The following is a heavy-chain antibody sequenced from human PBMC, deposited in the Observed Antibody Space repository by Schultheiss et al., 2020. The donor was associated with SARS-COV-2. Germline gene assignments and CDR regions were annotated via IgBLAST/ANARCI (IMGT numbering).Heavy chain of an antibody. CDR1: GYSFTSYW. J-gene: IGHJ4*02. Sequence: GGSLRLSCKGSGYSFTSYWIGWVRQMPGKGLEWMVIIYPCDSDTRYSPSFQGQFTMSVDKSISTAYLQWRSLKGSDTAMYYCARQNILGYNFDYWGQGTLVTVSS. CDR3: ARQNILGYNFDY. D-gene: IGHD1-1*01. V-gene: IGHV5-51*01. CDR2: IYPCDSDT.